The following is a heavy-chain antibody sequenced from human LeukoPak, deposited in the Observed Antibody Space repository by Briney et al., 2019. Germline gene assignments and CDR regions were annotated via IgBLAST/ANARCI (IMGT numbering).Heavy chain of an antibody. CDR2: ISSSGSTI. CDR1: GFTLSNYW. CDR3: ARDLGPTAMVDY. J-gene: IGHJ4*02. Sequence: GGSLRLSCAAAGFTLSNYWMSWVRQAPGKGLEWVSYISSSGSTIYYADSVKGRFTISRDNAKNSLYLQMNSLRAEDTAVYYCARDLGPTAMVDYWGQGTLVTVSS. V-gene: IGHV3-11*01. D-gene: IGHD5-18*01.